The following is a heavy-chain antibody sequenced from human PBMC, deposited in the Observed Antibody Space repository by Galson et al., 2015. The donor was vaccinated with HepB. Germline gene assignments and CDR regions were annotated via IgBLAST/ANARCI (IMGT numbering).Heavy chain of an antibody. CDR2: IIPTFGIA. Sequence: SCKASGGTFSSYGISWVRQAPGQGLEWMGGIIPTFGIANYAQKFQGRVTITADESTSTAYMELSSLRSEDTAAYYCVRDNMGRIAAAVPNWFDPWGQGTLVTVSS. D-gene: IGHD6-13*01. CDR1: GGTFSSYG. J-gene: IGHJ5*02. V-gene: IGHV1-69*01. CDR3: VRDNMGRIAAAVPNWFDP.